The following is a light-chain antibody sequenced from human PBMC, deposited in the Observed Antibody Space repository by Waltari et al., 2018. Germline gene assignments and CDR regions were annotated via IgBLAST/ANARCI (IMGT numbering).Light chain of an antibody. Sequence: DIQMTQSPSSVSASVGDRVTITCRTSQDISRWLAWYQQKPGEAPKLLIYAAATLRSGVPSRFSGSGSGTDFTLTISSLQPEDFATYYCQQADSFPPTFGGGTRVEIK. CDR1: QDISRW. CDR3: QQADSFPPT. J-gene: IGKJ4*01. CDR2: AAA. V-gene: IGKV1-12*01.